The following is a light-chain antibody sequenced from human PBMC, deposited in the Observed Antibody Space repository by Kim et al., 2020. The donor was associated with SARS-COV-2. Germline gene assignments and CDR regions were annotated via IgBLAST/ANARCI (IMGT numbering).Light chain of an antibody. CDR2: GDN. J-gene: IGLJ3*02. CDR3: QSYDSRNQV. CDR1: RRVIASDS. V-gene: IGLV6-57*03. Sequence: GKTVTLPSTRSRRVIASDSVQWYQHRPGRAPTTVIYGDNQRPSGVPDRFSGSIDSASNSASLTISGLKTEDEADYYCQSYDSRNQVFGGGTQLTVL.